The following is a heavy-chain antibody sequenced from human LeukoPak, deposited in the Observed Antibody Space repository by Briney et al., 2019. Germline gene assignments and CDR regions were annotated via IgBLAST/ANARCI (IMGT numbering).Heavy chain of an antibody. CDR1: GFTFSSYS. Sequence: PGGSLRLSCAASGFTFSSYSMNWVRQAPGKGLEWVSYISSSSSTIYYADSVKGRFTISRDNAKNSLYLQMNSLRAEGTAVYYCARDGLLPYFDYWGQGTLVTVSS. CDR3: ARDGLLPYFDY. D-gene: IGHD3-22*01. CDR2: ISSSSSTI. V-gene: IGHV3-48*01. J-gene: IGHJ4*02.